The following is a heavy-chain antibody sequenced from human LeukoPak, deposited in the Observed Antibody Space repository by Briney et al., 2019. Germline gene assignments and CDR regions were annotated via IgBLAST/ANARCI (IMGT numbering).Heavy chain of an antibody. CDR1: GGSISSYY. D-gene: IGHD6-6*01. CDR3: ARGGSRSYTSSTLDY. J-gene: IGHJ4*02. Sequence: SEPLSLTCTVSGGSISSYYWSWIRQPPGKGLEWIGYIYYGGSTNYNPSLKSRVTISIDTSKNRFSLKVSSVIAADTAMYYCARGGSRSYTSSTLDYWGQGTLVTVSS. CDR2: IYYGGST. V-gene: IGHV4-59*12.